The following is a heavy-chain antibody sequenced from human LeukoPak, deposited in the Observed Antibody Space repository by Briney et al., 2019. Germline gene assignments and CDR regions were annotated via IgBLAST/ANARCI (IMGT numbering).Heavy chain of an antibody. CDR2: LYHSGST. CDR1: GYSISSGYY. CDR3: ASGSYYFDY. Sequence: SETLSLTCAVSGYSISSGYYWGWIRQPPGQGLEWIGSLYHSGSTYYNPSLTSRDTISVDTSKNQFSLKLSSVTAADTAVYYCASGSYYFDYWGQGTLVTVSS. V-gene: IGHV4-38-2*01. D-gene: IGHD1-26*01. J-gene: IGHJ4*02.